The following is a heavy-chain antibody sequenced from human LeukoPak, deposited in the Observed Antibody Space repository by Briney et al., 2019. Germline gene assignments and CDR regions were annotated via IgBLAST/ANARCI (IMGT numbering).Heavy chain of an antibody. CDR3: ASKHVSPPFYYYYYMDV. Sequence: SVKVSCTASGGTFSSYAISWVRQAPGQGLEWMGGIIPIFGTANYAQKFQGRVTITTDESTSTAYMELSSLRSEDTAVYYCASKHVSPPFYYYYYMDVWGKGTTVTVSS. V-gene: IGHV1-69*05. CDR1: GGTFSSYA. CDR2: IIPIFGTA. J-gene: IGHJ6*03.